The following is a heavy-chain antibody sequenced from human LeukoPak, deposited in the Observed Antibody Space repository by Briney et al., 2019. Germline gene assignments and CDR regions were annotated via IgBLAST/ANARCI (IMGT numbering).Heavy chain of an antibody. CDR1: GGSISSYY. Sequence: SETLSLTXTVSGGSISSYYWGWIRQPPGKGLEWIGSIYQSGSTYHNLSLKSRVTISVDTSKNQFSLKLSSVTAADTAVYYCARHPRGGSSGWFDYWGQGTLVTVSS. D-gene: IGHD6-19*01. V-gene: IGHV4-59*08. CDR2: IYQSGST. CDR3: ARHPRGGSSGWFDY. J-gene: IGHJ4*02.